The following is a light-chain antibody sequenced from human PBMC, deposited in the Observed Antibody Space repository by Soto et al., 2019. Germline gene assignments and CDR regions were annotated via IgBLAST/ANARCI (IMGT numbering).Light chain of an antibody. Sequence: EIVLTQSPGTLSLSPGERATLSCRASQRISNSYLAWYQQKPGQAPRLLLYDASSRATGIPDRFSGSGSGTDFTLTISRLEPEDFVVYYCQQYARPPFAFGQGTKVESK. J-gene: IGKJ2*01. CDR2: DAS. CDR1: QRISNSY. V-gene: IGKV3-20*01. CDR3: QQYARPPFA.